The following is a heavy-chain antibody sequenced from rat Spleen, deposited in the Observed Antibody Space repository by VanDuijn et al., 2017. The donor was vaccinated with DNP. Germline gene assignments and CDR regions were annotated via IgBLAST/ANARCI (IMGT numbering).Heavy chain of an antibody. J-gene: IGHJ2*01. V-gene: IGHV3-1*01. CDR3: AREEAYYGYDYFDY. Sequence: EVQLQESGPGLVKPSQSLSLTCSVTDYSITSNYWGWIRRFPGNKVEWIGHINYSGYTSYNPSLKSRISITRDTSKNQFFLHLNSVTTEDTATYYCAREEAYYGYDYFDYWGQGLMVTVSS. D-gene: IGHD1-7*01. CDR1: DYSITSNY. CDR2: INYSGYT.